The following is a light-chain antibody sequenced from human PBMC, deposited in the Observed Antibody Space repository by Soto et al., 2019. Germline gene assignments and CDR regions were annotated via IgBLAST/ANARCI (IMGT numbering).Light chain of an antibody. CDR2: LEGSGSY. Sequence: QSVLTQSSSASASLGSSVKLTCTLSSGHSSYIIAWHQQQPGKAPRYLMKLEGSGSYNKGSGVPDRFSGSSSGAYLYLTNSNLQCEDEADYYCETWDSNTHTVFGGGTKLTVL. CDR3: ETWDSNTHTV. CDR1: SGHSSYI. V-gene: IGLV4-60*02. J-gene: IGLJ3*02.